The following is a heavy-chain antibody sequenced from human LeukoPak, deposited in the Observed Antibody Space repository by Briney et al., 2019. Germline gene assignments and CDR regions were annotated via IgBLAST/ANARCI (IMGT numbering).Heavy chain of an antibody. Sequence: SETLSLTCAVYGGSFSGYYWSWIRQPPGKGLEWIGEINHSGSTNYNPSLKSRVTISVDTSKNQFSLKLSSVTAADTAVYYCSRGCLAARPRTNWFDPWGQGTLVTVSS. D-gene: IGHD6-6*01. V-gene: IGHV4-34*01. J-gene: IGHJ5*02. CDR1: GGSFSGYY. CDR3: SRGCLAARPRTNWFDP. CDR2: INHSGST.